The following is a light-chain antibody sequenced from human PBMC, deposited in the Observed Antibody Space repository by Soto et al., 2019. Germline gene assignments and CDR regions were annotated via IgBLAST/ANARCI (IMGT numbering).Light chain of an antibody. J-gene: IGKJ2*01. Sequence: EIVLTQSPGTLSLSPGERATLSCRASQSVSANYIAWYQQKPGQSPRLLIYGSSDRATGIPDRFSGSGSETDFTLTISRVEPEDFAVYYCLQYGSSPPYTFGQGTKLEIK. CDR3: LQYGSSPPYT. V-gene: IGKV3-20*01. CDR2: GSS. CDR1: QSVSANY.